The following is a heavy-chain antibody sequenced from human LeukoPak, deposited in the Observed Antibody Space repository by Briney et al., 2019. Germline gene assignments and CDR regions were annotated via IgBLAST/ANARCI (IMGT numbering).Heavy chain of an antibody. D-gene: IGHD3-22*01. Sequence: ASVKVSCKASGYTFTAYYMHWVRQAPGQGLEWMGWINPNSGGTNYAQKLQGRVTMTTDTSTSTAYMELRSLRSDDTAVYYCASGWYYYDSSGYYYAFDIWGQGTMVTVSS. J-gene: IGHJ3*02. CDR1: GYTFTAYY. CDR3: ASGWYYYDSSGYYYAFDI. CDR2: INPNSGGT. V-gene: IGHV1-2*02.